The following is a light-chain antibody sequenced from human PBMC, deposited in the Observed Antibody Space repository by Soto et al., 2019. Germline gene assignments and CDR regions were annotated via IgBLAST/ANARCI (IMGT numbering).Light chain of an antibody. V-gene: IGKV1-5*03. Sequence: DIQMTKSPSTLSASAGDRVTITCRASQNIDMYLAWYQQKPGQAPSLLIYRASSLQSGVPSRFSGSGSGTEFTHTISSLQPDDFATYYCQQSITYPWTFGQGTKVDIK. CDR3: QQSITYPWT. J-gene: IGKJ1*01. CDR1: QNIDMY. CDR2: RAS.